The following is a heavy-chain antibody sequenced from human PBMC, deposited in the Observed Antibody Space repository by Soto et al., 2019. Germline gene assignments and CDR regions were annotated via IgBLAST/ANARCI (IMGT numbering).Heavy chain of an antibody. V-gene: IGHV3-30*18. CDR3: AKNIVRGHWYFDL. CDR2: ISSDGSQK. D-gene: IGHD3-10*01. Sequence: QVQLVESGGGVVQPGKSLRLSCAASGIAFSGCGMFWVRQTPSKGLEWVAAISSDGSQKYYADSMKGRFTISRDNSKNTLYVQMNGLTTEDTAVYYCAKNIVRGHWYFDLWGRGTLVTVSS. J-gene: IGHJ2*01. CDR1: GIAFSGCG.